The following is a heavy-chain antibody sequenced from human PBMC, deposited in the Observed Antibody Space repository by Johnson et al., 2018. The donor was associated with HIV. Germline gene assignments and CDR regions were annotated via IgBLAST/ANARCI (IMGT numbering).Heavy chain of an antibody. CDR2: IRYDGSNK. CDR1: GFTFSSYG. D-gene: IGHD4-17*01. CDR3: ARASTTVTTGDDAFDI. V-gene: IGHV3-30*02. Sequence: QVQLVESGGGVVQPGGSMRLSCAASGFTFSSYGMHWVRQAPGKGLEWVAFIRYDGSNKYYADSVKGRFTISRDNAKSSLYLQMNGLRAEDTAVYYCARASTTVTTGDDAFDIWGQGTMVTVSS. J-gene: IGHJ3*02.